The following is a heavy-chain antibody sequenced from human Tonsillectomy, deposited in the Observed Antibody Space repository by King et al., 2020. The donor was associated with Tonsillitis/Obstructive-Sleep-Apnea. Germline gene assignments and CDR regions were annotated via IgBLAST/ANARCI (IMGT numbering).Heavy chain of an antibody. CDR2: IIPIFGIA. J-gene: IGHJ6*03. Sequence: QLVQSGAEVKKPGSSVKVSCKAPGGIFDNYAISWVRQAPGQGLEWMGRIIPIFGIAKYAQKFQGRVTITADKSTGTAYMELSSLSSEDTAVYYCARAVGATTRYYYYMDVWGKGTTVTVSS. D-gene: IGHD1-26*01. V-gene: IGHV1-69*04. CDR1: GGIFDNYA. CDR3: ARAVGATTRYYYYMDV.